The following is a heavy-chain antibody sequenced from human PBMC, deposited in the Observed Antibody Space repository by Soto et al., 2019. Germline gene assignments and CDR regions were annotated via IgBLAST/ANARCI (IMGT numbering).Heavy chain of an antibody. CDR2: IHPGDSET. V-gene: IGHV5-51*01. CDR3: ARHVGHRSGGNCYSWFDP. CDR1: GYSFTDYW. Sequence: PGESLKISCQGSGYSFTDYWIAWVRQMPGRGLEWVGIIHPGDSETKYSPSFQGQVTISADKSITTAYLQWRSLKTSDTAIYYCARHVGHRSGGNCYSWFDPWGQGTLVTVSS. J-gene: IGHJ5*02. D-gene: IGHD2-15*01.